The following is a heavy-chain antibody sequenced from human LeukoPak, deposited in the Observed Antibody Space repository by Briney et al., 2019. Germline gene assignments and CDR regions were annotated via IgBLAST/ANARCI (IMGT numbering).Heavy chain of an antibody. V-gene: IGHV4-39*07. CDR1: GFSINSRSYY. CDR3: ARAFPGYSSSTRYYFDY. J-gene: IGHJ4*02. Sequence: VQPSETLSRACTVSGFSINSRSYYWGWLRQPPGKGPEWIGSICYSGSTNYNPSLKSRVTISLDTSKNQFSLKLTSVTAADTAVYYCARAFPGYSSSTRYYFDYWGQGTLVTVSS. CDR2: ICYSGST. D-gene: IGHD6-6*01.